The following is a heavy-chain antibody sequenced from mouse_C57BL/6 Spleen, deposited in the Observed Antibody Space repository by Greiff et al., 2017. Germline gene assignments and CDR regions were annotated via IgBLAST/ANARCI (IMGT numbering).Heavy chain of an antibody. Sequence: VQLQQPGAELVKPGASVKLSCKASGYTFTSYWMQWVKQRPGQGLEWIGEIDPSDSYTNYNQKFKGKATLTVDTSSSTAYMQRSSLTSEDSAVYYCARGEGDYFDYWGQGTTLTVSS. CDR1: GYTFTSYW. CDR2: IDPSDSYT. V-gene: IGHV1-50*01. J-gene: IGHJ2*01. CDR3: ARGEGDYFDY.